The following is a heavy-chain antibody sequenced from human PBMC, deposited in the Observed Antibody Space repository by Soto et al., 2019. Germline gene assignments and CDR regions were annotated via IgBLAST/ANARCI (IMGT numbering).Heavy chain of an antibody. CDR1: GFTFSSYG. V-gene: IGHV3-30*03. J-gene: IGHJ6*02. Sequence: GGSLRLSCAASGFTFSSYGMHWVRQAPGKGLEWVAVISYDGSNKYYADSVKGRFTISRDNSKNTLYLQMNSLRAEDTAVYYCHSGSEDYYYYYGMDVWGQGTTVTVSS. CDR3: HSGSEDYYYYYGMDV. CDR2: ISYDGSNK. D-gene: IGHD6-19*01.